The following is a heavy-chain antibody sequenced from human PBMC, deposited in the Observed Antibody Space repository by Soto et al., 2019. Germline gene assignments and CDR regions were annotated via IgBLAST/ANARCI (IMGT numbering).Heavy chain of an antibody. V-gene: IGHV3-43*01. J-gene: IGHJ6*02. CDR1: GFTFDDYT. D-gene: IGHD3-3*01. Sequence: PGGSLRLSCAASGFTFDDYTMQWVRQAPGKGLEWVSLISWDGGSTYYADSVKGRFTISRDNSKNSLYLQMNSLRTEDTALYYCAKDMGTYYDFWSGYLHYYGMDVWGQGTTVTVSS. CDR2: ISWDGGST. CDR3: AKDMGTYYDFWSGYLHYYGMDV.